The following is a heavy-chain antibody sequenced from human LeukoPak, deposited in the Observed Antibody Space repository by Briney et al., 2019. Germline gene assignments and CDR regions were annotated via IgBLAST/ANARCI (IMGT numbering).Heavy chain of an antibody. CDR1: GFNLTNYW. Sequence: NLGEALKISCKGSGFNLTNYWIGSARQRPGKGLEWMGILYPGDSDTRYSPSFQGQVTISADKSISTAYLQWSSLKASDTAMFYCARTRLLGHYFYGMDVWGQGTTVTVSS. D-gene: IGHD3-16*01. CDR3: ARTRLLGHYFYGMDV. V-gene: IGHV5-51*01. J-gene: IGHJ6*02. CDR2: LYPGDSDT.